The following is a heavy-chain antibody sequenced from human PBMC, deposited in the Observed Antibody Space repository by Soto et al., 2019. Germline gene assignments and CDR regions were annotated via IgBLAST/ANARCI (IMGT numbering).Heavy chain of an antibody. CDR1: GFTFSSYA. V-gene: IGHV3-30-3*01. J-gene: IGHJ4*02. D-gene: IGHD2-15*01. CDR3: ARDRDCSGGSCLDY. CDR2: ISYDGSNK. Sequence: GGSLRLSCAACGFTFSSYAMHWVRQAPGKGLEWVAVISYDGSNKYYADSVKGRFTISRDNSKNTLYLQMNSLRAEDTAVYYCARDRDCSGGSCLDYWGQGTLVTVSS.